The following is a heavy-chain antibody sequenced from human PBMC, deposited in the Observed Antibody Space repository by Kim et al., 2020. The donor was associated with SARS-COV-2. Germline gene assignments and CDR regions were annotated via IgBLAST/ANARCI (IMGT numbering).Heavy chain of an antibody. V-gene: IGHV3-23*01. CDR3: AKDWADTAMVMNYYYYGMDV. CDR2: ISGSGGST. D-gene: IGHD5-18*01. Sequence: GGSLRLSCAASGFTFSSYAMSWVRQAPGKGLEWVSAISGSGGSTYYADSVKGRFTISRDNSKNTLYLQMNSQRAEDTAVYYCAKDWADTAMVMNYYYYGMDVWGQGTTVTVS. CDR1: GFTFSSYA. J-gene: IGHJ6*02.